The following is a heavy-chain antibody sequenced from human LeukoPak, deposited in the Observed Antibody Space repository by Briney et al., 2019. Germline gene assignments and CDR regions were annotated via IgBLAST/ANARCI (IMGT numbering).Heavy chain of an antibody. V-gene: IGHV4-34*01. CDR1: GGSFSGYY. D-gene: IGHD3-10*01. Sequence: SETLSLTCAVYGGSFSGYYWSWLRQPPGNGLEWIGEINHSGSTNYNPSLKSRVTISVDTSKNQFSLKLSSVTVADTAVYYCARGRHYYGSGSYHSRNFDYWGQGTLVTVSS. J-gene: IGHJ4*02. CDR3: ARGRHYYGSGSYHSRNFDY. CDR2: INHSGST.